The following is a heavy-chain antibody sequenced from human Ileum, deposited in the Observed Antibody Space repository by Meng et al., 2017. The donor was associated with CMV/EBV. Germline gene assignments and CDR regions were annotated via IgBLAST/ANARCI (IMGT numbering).Heavy chain of an antibody. J-gene: IGHJ4*02. V-gene: IGHV4-39*07. CDR2: IYYGGNA. D-gene: IGHD3-22*01. CDR1: GGSNSINTYY. CDR3: ARAPLLPFSYFDY. Sequence: SGGSNSINTYYWGWIRQPPGKGLEWIGSIYYGGNAYYNPSLKNRVTISVDTSKNQFSLSLNSVTAADTAVYYCARAPLLPFSYFDYWGQGTLVTVSS.